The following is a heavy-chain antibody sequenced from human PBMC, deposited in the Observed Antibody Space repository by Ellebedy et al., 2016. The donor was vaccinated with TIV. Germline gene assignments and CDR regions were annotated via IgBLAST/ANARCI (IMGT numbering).Heavy chain of an antibody. CDR1: GYTFTSYG. CDR3: ARVYSGSCPFDY. CDR2: ISAYNGNT. J-gene: IGHJ4*02. D-gene: IGHD1-26*01. Sequence: AASVKVSCKSSGYTFTSYGISWVRQAPGQGLEWMGWISAYNGNTNYAQKLQGRVTMTTDTSTSTAYMERRSLRSDDTAVYYCARVYSGSCPFDYWGQGTLVTVSS. V-gene: IGHV1-18*04.